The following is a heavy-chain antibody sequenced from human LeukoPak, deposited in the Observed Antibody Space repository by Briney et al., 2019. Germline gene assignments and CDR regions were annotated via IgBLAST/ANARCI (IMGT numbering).Heavy chain of an antibody. CDR3: ARDLRGAFDT. CDR1: GFTFSNYA. V-gene: IGHV3-23*01. CDR2: VGGSGET. J-gene: IGHJ3*02. D-gene: IGHD3-10*01. Sequence: GGSLRLSCTASGFTFSNYAMSWVRQAPGKGLEWVANVGGSGETYYTESVKGRFTISRDNSKNTVYLQMNSLRAEDTALFYCARDLRGAFDTWGQGTTVTVSS.